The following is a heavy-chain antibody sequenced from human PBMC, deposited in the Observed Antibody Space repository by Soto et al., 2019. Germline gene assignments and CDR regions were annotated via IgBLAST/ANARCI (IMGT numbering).Heavy chain of an antibody. CDR1: GGAFSRYT. CDR3: ARDVQGGSTDV. J-gene: IGHJ6*02. V-gene: IGHV1-69*08. CDR2: IIPILGIA. Sequence: QVQLVQSGAEVKKPGSSVKVSCKASGGAFSRYTISWVRQAPGQGLEWMGRIIPILGIANYAQKFQGRVTITADKSTSTAYMELSSLRSEDTAVYYCARDVQGGSTDVWGQGTTVTVSS.